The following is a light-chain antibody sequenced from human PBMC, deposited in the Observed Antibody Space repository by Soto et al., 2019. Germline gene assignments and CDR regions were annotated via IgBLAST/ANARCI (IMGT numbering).Light chain of an antibody. CDR3: QQYNSFPT. J-gene: IGKJ1*01. V-gene: IGKV1-5*03. CDR1: QSISSW. CDR2: KAS. Sequence: DIQMTQSPSTLSASVGDRVTITCRASQSISSWLAWYQQKPGKAPKLLIYKASSLESGVPSRFSGSGSGTEFTLTISSLQPDDFATXXCQQYNSFPTFGQGTKVEIK.